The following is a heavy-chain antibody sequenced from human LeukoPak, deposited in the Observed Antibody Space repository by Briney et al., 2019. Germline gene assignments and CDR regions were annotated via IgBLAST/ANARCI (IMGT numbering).Heavy chain of an antibody. D-gene: IGHD2-15*01. Sequence: GGSLRLSCAASGFTFRSYWMIWVRQAPGKGLEWVANIKQDGSEKYYVDSVKGRFTISRDNAKNSLYLQMNSLRAEDTAVYYCARVAVVGYCSGGSCFYYMDVWGKGTTVTVSS. CDR3: ARVAVVGYCSGGSCFYYMDV. CDR2: IKQDGSEK. CDR1: GFTFRSYW. J-gene: IGHJ6*03. V-gene: IGHV3-7*01.